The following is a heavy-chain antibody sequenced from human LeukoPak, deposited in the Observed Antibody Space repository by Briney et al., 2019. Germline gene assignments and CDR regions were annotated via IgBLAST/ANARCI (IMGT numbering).Heavy chain of an antibody. CDR2: ISGSGGST. Sequence: GGSLRLSCAASGFTFSSYAMSWVRQAPGKGLEWVSAISGSGGSTYYADSVKGRFTISRDNSKSTLYLQMNSLRAEDTAVYYCAKDRGHSSGWYTEYWGQGTLVTVSS. V-gene: IGHV3-23*01. J-gene: IGHJ4*02. CDR3: AKDRGHSSGWYTEY. D-gene: IGHD6-19*01. CDR1: GFTFSSYA.